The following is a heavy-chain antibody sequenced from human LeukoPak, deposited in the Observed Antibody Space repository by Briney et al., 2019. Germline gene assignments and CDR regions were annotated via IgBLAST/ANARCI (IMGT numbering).Heavy chain of an antibody. CDR2: IYTSGST. V-gene: IGHV4-4*07. Sequence: PSETLSLTCTVSGGSISNYYWSWIRQPAGKGLEWIGRIYTSGSTNYNPSLKSRVTISVDTSKNQFSLKLSSVTAADTAVYYCARDYYDILTGPGGLDYWGQGTLVTVSS. J-gene: IGHJ4*02. CDR1: GGSISNYY. D-gene: IGHD3-9*01. CDR3: ARDYYDILTGPGGLDY.